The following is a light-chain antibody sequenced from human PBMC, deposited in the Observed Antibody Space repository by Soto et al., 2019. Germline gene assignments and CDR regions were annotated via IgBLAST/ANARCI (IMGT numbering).Light chain of an antibody. CDR1: KNDIGVYDF. V-gene: IGLV2-8*01. J-gene: IGLJ1*01. CDR2: EVV. Sequence: QSALTQPPSASGSPGQSVTISCTGTKNDIGVYDFVSWYQHHPGKAPQLIIYEVVQRPSGVPDRFSGSKSGNTASLTVSGLQAEDEADYFCKSYAGSNTYVFGSGTKVTVL. CDR3: KSYAGSNTYV.